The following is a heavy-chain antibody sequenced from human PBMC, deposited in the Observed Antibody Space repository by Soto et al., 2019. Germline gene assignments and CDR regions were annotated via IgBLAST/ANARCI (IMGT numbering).Heavy chain of an antibody. D-gene: IGHD5-12*01. J-gene: IGHJ4*02. CDR3: AKGAEGYVVSSLDF. CDR2: ITSTGSST. Sequence: EVQLLESGGGFVQPGGSLRLSCAASGFTFSNYAMTWVRQAPGKGLEWVSAITSTGSSTYYADSVKGRFTISRDNSKNTLFLQINSLRAVDTAVYYCAKGAEGYVVSSLDFWGQGTLLSVSS. CDR1: GFTFSNYA. V-gene: IGHV3-23*01.